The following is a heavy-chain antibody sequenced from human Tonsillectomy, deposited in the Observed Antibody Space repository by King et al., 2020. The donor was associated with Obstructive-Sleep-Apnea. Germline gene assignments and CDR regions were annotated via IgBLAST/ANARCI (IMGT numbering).Heavy chain of an antibody. V-gene: IGHV3-23*01. CDR1: GLTFNIYA. CDR2: MSGIGDST. D-gene: IGHD6-6*01. J-gene: IGHJ4*02. CDR3: AKSLKYSSSPEFDC. Sequence: VQLLESGGGFVQPGGSLRLSCAASGLTFNIYAMTCVRQSPGKGLEWVSAMSGIGDSTYYADSVKGRLTISRDNSKNTLYLQSNSLRAEDTAVYYCAKSLKYSSSPEFDCWGQGTLVTVSS.